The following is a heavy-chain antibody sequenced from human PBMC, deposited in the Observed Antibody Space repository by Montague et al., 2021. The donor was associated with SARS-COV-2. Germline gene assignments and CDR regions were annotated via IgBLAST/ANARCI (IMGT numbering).Heavy chain of an antibody. V-gene: IGHV4-34*01. CDR2: IYPGGSN. Sequence: SETLSLTCADHGGSFSDNIWTWIRQPPGKGLEWFGEIYPGGSNHYNPSLRSRVTMSRDTPERQFSLKLNSVTAADAAIYYCARGTYAARLAFWGQGALVIVSS. D-gene: IGHD6-6*01. CDR3: ARGTYAARLAF. J-gene: IGHJ4*02. CDR1: GGSFSDNI.